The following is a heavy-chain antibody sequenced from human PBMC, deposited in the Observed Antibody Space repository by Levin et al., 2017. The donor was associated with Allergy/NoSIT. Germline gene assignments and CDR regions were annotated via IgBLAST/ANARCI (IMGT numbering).Heavy chain of an antibody. CDR1: GYSFTSYW. V-gene: IGHV5-51*01. Sequence: ASVKVSCKGSGYSFTSYWIGWVRQMPGKGLEWMGIIYPGDSDTRYSPSFQGQVTISADKSISTAYLQWSSLKASDTAMYYCASPPNYCSSTSCYVYYWGQGTLVTVSS. D-gene: IGHD2-2*01. CDR3: ASPPNYCSSTSCYVYY. J-gene: IGHJ4*02. CDR2: IYPGDSDT.